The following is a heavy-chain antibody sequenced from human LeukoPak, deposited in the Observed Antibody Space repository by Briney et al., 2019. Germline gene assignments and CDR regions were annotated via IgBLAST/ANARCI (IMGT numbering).Heavy chain of an antibody. J-gene: IGHJ4*02. Sequence: SETLTLTCTVSGGSISSSYYSWIRQAAGKGLEWIGRIYISGSTNYNPSLKSRVTMSVDTSKNQFSLKLSSVTAADTAVYYRARDHLDGHFDYWGQGTLVTVSS. CDR1: GGSISSSY. CDR3: ARDHLDGHFDY. V-gene: IGHV4-4*07. D-gene: IGHD5-24*01. CDR2: IYISGST.